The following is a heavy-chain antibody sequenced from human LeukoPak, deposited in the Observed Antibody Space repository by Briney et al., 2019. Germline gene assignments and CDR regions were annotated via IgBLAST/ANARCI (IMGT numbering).Heavy chain of an antibody. V-gene: IGHV4-59*01. D-gene: IGHD2-2*01. CDR3: ARSYQTFYYYYGMDV. CDR2: IYYSGST. Sequence: SETLSLTCTVSGGSISSYYWSWIRQPPGKGLEWIGYIYYSGSTNYNPSLKSRVTISVDTSKNQFSLKLSSVTAADAAVYYCARSYQTFYYYYGMDVWGQGTTVTVSS. CDR1: GGSISSYY. J-gene: IGHJ6*02.